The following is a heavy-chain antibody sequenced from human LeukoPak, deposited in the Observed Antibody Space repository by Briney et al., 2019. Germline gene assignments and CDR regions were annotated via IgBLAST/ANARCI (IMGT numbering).Heavy chain of an antibody. CDR1: GGSFSGYY. CDR3: ALVVATTPLMDV. Sequence: PSETLSLTCAVYGGSFSGYYWNWIRQAPGEGLEWIGELSHSGTTKYSPSLKSRVTMSEDKSKNQFSLKLNSVTATDTGVYYCALVVATTPLMDVWGQGTTVTVSS. V-gene: IGHV4-34*01. CDR2: LSHSGTT. J-gene: IGHJ6*02. D-gene: IGHD2-21*02.